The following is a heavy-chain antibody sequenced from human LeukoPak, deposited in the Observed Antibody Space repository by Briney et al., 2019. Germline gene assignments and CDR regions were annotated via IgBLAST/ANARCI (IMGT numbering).Heavy chain of an antibody. Sequence: ASVKVSCKASGYTFTIYYMHWVRQAPGKGLEWMGGFDPEDGETIYAQKFQGRVTMTEDTSTDTAYMELSSLRSEDTAVYYCARLVLYYYGMDVWGQGTTVTVSS. V-gene: IGHV1-24*01. CDR2: FDPEDGET. CDR3: ARLVLYYYGMDV. J-gene: IGHJ6*02. D-gene: IGHD2-21*01. CDR1: GYTFTIYY.